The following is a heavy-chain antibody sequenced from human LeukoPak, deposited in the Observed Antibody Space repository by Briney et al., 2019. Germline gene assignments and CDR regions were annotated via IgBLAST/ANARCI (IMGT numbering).Heavy chain of an antibody. CDR1: GLIVNSYA. CDR2: IYSDGVT. CDR3: ARDRAEGETWVEFDP. Sequence: GGSLRLSCAPSGLIVNSYAMSWVRQAPGKGLACVSLIYSDGVTQYADSVEGRFPIPRDNSKNTLFLQSKSLKHEETVVYFCARDRAEGETWVEFDPWGQGTLVSVSS. J-gene: IGHJ5*02. D-gene: IGHD1-26*01. V-gene: IGHV3-66*02.